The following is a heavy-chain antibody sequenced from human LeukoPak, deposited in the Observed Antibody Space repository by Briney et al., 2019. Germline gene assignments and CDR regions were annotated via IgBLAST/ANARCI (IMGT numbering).Heavy chain of an antibody. CDR3: ARLRDGYNFNPFDY. D-gene: IGHD5-24*01. J-gene: IGHJ4*02. V-gene: IGHV4-39*01. Sequence: SETPSLTCTVSGGSFSSSCYYWGWIRQAPGKELEGVRSIYYSGSTYYNPSLKGRVTISVATSQNQFSLKLSSVPAADTAVYYCARLRDGYNFNPFDYWGQGTLVTVSS. CDR2: IYYSGST. CDR1: GGSFSSSCYY.